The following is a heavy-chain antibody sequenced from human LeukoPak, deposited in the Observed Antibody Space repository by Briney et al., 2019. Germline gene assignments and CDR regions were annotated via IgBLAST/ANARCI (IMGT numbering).Heavy chain of an antibody. CDR1: GGSISSGGYY. J-gene: IGHJ1*01. D-gene: IGHD4-17*01. Sequence: TLSLTCTVSGGSISSGGYYWSWIRQHPGKGLEWIGYIYYSGSTYYNPSLKSRVTISVDTSKNQFSLKLSSVTAADTAVYYCASTFRVGDYGEYVPLGFQHWGQGTLVTVSS. CDR2: IYYSGST. CDR3: ASTFRVGDYGEYVPLGFQH. V-gene: IGHV4-31*03.